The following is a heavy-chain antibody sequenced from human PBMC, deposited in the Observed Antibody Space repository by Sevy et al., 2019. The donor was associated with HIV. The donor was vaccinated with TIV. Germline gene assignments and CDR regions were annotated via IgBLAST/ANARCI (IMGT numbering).Heavy chain of an antibody. CDR3: ARVGYCRGGTCFSGFYYAMDV. D-gene: IGHD2-15*01. CDR2: VYSGGAT. V-gene: IGHV3-53*01. CDR1: GFTLTNEF. J-gene: IGHJ6*02. Sequence: GGSLRLSCAVSGFTLTNEFFSWVRQAPGKGLEWVAVVYSGGATYYADSVKGRFTYSRDKSKSTLYLQMKGLRAEDTAVYYCARVGYCRGGTCFSGFYYAMDVWGQGTTVTVSS.